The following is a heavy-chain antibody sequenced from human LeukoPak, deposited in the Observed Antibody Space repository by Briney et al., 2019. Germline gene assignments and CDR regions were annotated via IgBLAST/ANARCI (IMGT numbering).Heavy chain of an antibody. J-gene: IGHJ3*02. CDR3: ARIINYYDSSGYYYVGAFDI. D-gene: IGHD3-22*01. V-gene: IGHV3-21*04. CDR2: ISSSSSYI. CDR1: GFTFSSYS. Sequence: GGSLRLSCAASGFTFSSYSMNWVRQAPGKGLEWVSSISSSSSYIYYADSVKGRFTISRDNAKNSLYLQMNSLRAEDTAVYYCARIINYYDSSGYYYVGAFDIWGQGTMVTVSS.